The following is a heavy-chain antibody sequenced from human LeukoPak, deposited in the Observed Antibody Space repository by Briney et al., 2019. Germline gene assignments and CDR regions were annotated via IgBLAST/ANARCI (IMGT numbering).Heavy chain of an antibody. J-gene: IGHJ5*02. D-gene: IGHD6-13*01. CDR3: ARGRIAAAGIAGWFDP. CDR1: GGSFSGYY. V-gene: IGHV4-34*01. Sequence: SETLSLTCAVYGGSFSGYYWSWIRQPPGKGLEWIGEINHSGSTNYNPSLKSRVTISVDTSKNQFSLKPSSVTAADTAVYYCARGRIAAAGIAGWFDPWGQGTLVTVSS. CDR2: INHSGST.